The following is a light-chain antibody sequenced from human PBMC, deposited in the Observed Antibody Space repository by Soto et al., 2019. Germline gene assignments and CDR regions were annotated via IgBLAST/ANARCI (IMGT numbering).Light chain of an antibody. CDR2: WAS. CDR3: QQYHSDPIT. CDR1: QSVLYSSNNKNY. J-gene: IGKJ5*01. V-gene: IGKV4-1*01. Sequence: DIVMTQSPDSLAVSLGERATINCKSSQSVLYSSNNKNYLTWYQQKPRQPPKLLIYWASTRESGVPDRFSGSGSATDFTLTISSLQAEDVAVYYCQQYHSDPITFGQGTRLEIK.